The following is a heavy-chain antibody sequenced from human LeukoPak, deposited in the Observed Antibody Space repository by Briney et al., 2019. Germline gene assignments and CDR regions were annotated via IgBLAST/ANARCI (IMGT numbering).Heavy chain of an antibody. J-gene: IGHJ6*04. CDR3: TRQSVRGVMVYGMDV. D-gene: IGHD3-10*01. CDR2: IRSKASSYAT. Sequence: PGGSLKLSCAASGFTFSGSAMHWVRQASGKGLEWVGRIRSKASSYATAYAASVKGRFTISRDDSKNTAYLQMNSLKTEDTAVYYCTRQSVRGVMVYGMDVWGKGTTVTVSS. V-gene: IGHV3-73*01. CDR1: GFTFSGSA.